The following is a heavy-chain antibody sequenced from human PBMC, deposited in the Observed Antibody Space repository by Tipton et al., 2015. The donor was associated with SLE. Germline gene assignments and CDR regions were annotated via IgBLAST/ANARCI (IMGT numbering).Heavy chain of an antibody. CDR1: GFTFSSYE. Sequence: SLRLSCAASGFTFSSYEMNWVRQAPGKGLEWVSCISSSGSTIYYADSVKGRFTISRDNAKNSLYLQMNSLRAEDTAVYYCAGGGGGSYQDYWGQGTLVTVSS. CDR3: AGGGGGSYQDY. D-gene: IGHD1-26*01. J-gene: IGHJ4*02. CDR2: ISSSGSTI. V-gene: IGHV3-48*03.